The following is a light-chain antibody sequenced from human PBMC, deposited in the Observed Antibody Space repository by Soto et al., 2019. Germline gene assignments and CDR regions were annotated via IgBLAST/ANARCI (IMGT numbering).Light chain of an antibody. V-gene: IGLV2-11*01. CDR3: CSHAGSYTYV. Sequence: QSALTQPRSVSGSPGQSVTISCTGTSSDVGGYNYVSWYQQHPGKAPKVMIYDVTKRPSRVPDRFSASKSGNTASLTISGLQAEDEADYYCCSHAGSYTYVFGSGTKVTVL. CDR2: DVT. CDR1: SSDVGGYNY. J-gene: IGLJ1*01.